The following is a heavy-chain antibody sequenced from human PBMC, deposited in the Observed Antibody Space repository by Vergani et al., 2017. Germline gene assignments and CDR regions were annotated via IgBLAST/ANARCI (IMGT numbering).Heavy chain of an antibody. CDR1: GFTFSNAW. CDR2: VSTGTKSQ. D-gene: IGHD2-2*01. Sequence: EVQLVESGGGLVKRGGSLRLSCAASGFTFSNAWMSWVRQAPGKGLEWVSFVSTGTKSQSYAESVKGRFTISRDSAKNSLYLQMDSLRAEDTAVYYCAREYSSTSGRAFDFWGQGTKVTVSS. V-gene: IGHV3-21*05. J-gene: IGHJ3*01. CDR3: AREYSSTSGRAFDF.